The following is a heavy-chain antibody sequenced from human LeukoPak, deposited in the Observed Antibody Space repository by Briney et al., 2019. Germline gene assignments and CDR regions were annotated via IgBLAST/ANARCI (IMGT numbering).Heavy chain of an antibody. J-gene: IGHJ5*01. CDR3: ARGLPIISMLRGVKPSVMFDS. CDR2: INHSGST. Sequence: SETLSLTCAVYGGSFSGYYWSWIRQPPGKGLEWIGEINHSGSTNYNPSLKSRLSISIDTSKNHFALRLSSVTAADTAVYYCARGLPIISMLRGVKPSVMFDSWGQGTQVTVSS. CDR1: GGSFSGYY. V-gene: IGHV4-34*01. D-gene: IGHD3-10*01.